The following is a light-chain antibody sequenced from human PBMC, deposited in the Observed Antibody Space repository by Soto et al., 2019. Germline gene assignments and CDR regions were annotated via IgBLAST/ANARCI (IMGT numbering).Light chain of an antibody. CDR3: CSYAGSSTRWV. J-gene: IGLJ3*02. V-gene: IGLV2-23*02. CDR2: EVS. Sequence: QSALTQPASVSGSPGQSITISCTGTSSDVGSYNLVSWYQQHPGKAPKLMIYEVSKRPSGVSNRFSGSKSGNTASLTISGLQAEDEADYCCCSYAGSSTRWVFGGGTKLTVL. CDR1: SSDVGSYNL.